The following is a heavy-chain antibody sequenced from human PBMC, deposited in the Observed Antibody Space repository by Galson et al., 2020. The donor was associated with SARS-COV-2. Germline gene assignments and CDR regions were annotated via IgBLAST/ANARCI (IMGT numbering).Heavy chain of an antibody. Sequence: GESLKISCKGSGYSFTSYWIGWVRQMPGKGLEWMGIISPGDSDTRYSPSFQGQVTISADKSISTAYLQWSSLKASDTAMYYCARQINYGGNPIEYFQHWGQGTLVTVSS. CDR3: ARQINYGGNPIEYFQH. CDR1: GYSFTSYW. J-gene: IGHJ1*01. V-gene: IGHV5-51*01. D-gene: IGHD4-17*01. CDR2: ISPGDSDT.